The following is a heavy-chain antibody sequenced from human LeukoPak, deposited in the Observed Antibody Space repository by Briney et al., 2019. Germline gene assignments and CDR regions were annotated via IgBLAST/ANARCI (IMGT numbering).Heavy chain of an antibody. J-gene: IGHJ1*01. V-gene: IGHV3-7*01. Sequence: GGSLRLSCAASGFTFSSYWMSWVRQAPGKGLEWVANIKQDGSEKYYVDSVKGRFTISRDNAKNSLYLQMNSLRAEDTAVYYCARSFCSTSCYTYFQHWGQGTLVTVSS. CDR1: GFTFSSYW. CDR2: IKQDGSEK. D-gene: IGHD2-2*02. CDR3: ARSFCSTSCYTYFQH.